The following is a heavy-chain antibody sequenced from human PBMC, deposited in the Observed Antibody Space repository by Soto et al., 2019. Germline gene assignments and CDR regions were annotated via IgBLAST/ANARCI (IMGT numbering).Heavy chain of an antibody. V-gene: IGHV1-18*01. J-gene: IGHJ4*02. D-gene: IGHD5-18*01. CDR1: GYTFTSYA. Sequence: ASVKVSCKASGYTFTSYAMHWVRQAPGQGLEWMGWINAYNGNTNYAQKLQVRVTMTTDTSTSTAYMELRSLRSDDTAVYYCARDVGYGLIDYWGQGTLVTVPQ. CDR3: ARDVGYGLIDY. CDR2: INAYNGNT.